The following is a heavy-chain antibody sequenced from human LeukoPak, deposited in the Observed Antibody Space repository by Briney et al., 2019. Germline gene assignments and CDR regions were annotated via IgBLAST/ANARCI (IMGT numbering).Heavy chain of an antibody. V-gene: IGHV1-18*01. J-gene: IGHJ4*02. CDR3: ARIWCLRYYFDY. CDR1: GYTFTSYG. Sequence: ASVKVSCKASGYTFTSYGISWVRQAPGQGLGGVGWISVYNGDTTYAQKPQGRAPMTTQQTTSTAHMQLRSLRSDDTAVYYCARIWCLRYYFDYWGQGTLVTVSS. D-gene: IGHD5/OR15-5a*01. CDR2: ISVYNGDT.